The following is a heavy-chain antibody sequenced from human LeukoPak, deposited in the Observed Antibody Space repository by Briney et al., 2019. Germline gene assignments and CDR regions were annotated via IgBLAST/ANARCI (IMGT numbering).Heavy chain of an antibody. Sequence: SETLSLTCTVSGGSISSSSYYWGWIRQPPGKGLEWIGSIYYSGSTYYNPSLKSRVTISVDTSKNQFSLKLSSVTAADTAVYYCARGLTSGYYGHYYMDVWGKGTTVTVSS. CDR3: ARGLTSGYYGHYYMDV. CDR2: IYYSGST. CDR1: GGSISSSSYY. J-gene: IGHJ6*03. D-gene: IGHD3-22*01. V-gene: IGHV4-39*07.